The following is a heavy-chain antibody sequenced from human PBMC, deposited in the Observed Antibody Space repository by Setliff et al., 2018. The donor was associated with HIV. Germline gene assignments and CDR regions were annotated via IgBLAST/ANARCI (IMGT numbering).Heavy chain of an antibody. V-gene: IGHV3-23*01. CDR1: GFRFRSYG. D-gene: IGHD2-8*02. Sequence: GGSLRLSCAASGFRFRSYGMHWVRQAPGKGLEWVSAISSGGEIMFYADSVKGRFTISRDNSKNTLYLQMISLRADDTAVYYCAKSLLVAGNDYWGQGTLVTVSS. CDR2: ISSGGEIM. CDR3: AKSLLVAGNDY. J-gene: IGHJ4*02.